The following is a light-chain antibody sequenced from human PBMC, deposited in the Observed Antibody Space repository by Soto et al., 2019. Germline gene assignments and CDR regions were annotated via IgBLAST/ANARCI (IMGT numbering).Light chain of an antibody. CDR1: QSVSSY. CDR3: QQRSNWPPYT. CDR2: DAS. J-gene: IGKJ2*01. V-gene: IGKV3-11*01. Sequence: EIVLTQSPATLSLSPGERATLSCRASQSVSSYLAWYQQKPGRAPRLLIYDASNRATGIPARFSGSRSGTDFTLTISSLEPEDYAVYYCQQRSNWPPYTFGQGTKLDIK.